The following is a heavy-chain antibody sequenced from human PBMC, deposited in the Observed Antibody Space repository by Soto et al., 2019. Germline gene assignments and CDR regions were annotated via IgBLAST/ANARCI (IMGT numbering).Heavy chain of an antibody. CDR3: AKSGDWYFCDMDV. CDR2: MSGSGGRT. V-gene: IGHV3-23*01. D-gene: IGHD3-9*01. J-gene: IGHJ6*03. Sequence: EVQLLESGGGLVQPGGSLRLSCAASGFNFRNYAMTWVRQAPGKGLEWVSGMSGSGGRTYYADSVKGRFTVSRDDSQNTLYLQMNSLRVEDKAVYYCAKSGDWYFCDMDVWGKGTTVTVSS. CDR1: GFNFRNYA.